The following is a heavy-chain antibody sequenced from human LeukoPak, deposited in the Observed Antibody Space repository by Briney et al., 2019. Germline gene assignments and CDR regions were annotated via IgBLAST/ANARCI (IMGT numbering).Heavy chain of an antibody. CDR2: IIPIFGTA. D-gene: IGHD3-16*02. Sequence: SVKVSCKASGGTFSSYAISWVRQAPGQGLEWMGGIIPIFGTANYAQKVQGRVTMTTDTSTSTAYMELRSLRSDDTAEYYCAGQSYAWGSHRPDDTFDIWGQGTMVIVSS. CDR3: AGQSYAWGSHRPDDTFDI. J-gene: IGHJ3*02. V-gene: IGHV1-69*05. CDR1: GGTFSSYA.